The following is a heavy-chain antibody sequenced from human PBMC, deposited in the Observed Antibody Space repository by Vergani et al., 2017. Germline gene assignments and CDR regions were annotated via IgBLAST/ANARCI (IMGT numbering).Heavy chain of an antibody. Sequence: EVQLVESGGGLVQPGGSLRLSCAACGFTFSSYWMHWVRQAPGKGLVWVSRINSDGSSTSYADSVKGRFTISGDNAKNTLYLQMNSLRAEDTAVYYCTTAPLRWAFDAFDIWGQGTMVTVSS. CDR3: TTAPLRWAFDAFDI. CDR2: INSDGSST. CDR1: GFTFSSYW. J-gene: IGHJ3*02. D-gene: IGHD4-23*01. V-gene: IGHV3-74*01.